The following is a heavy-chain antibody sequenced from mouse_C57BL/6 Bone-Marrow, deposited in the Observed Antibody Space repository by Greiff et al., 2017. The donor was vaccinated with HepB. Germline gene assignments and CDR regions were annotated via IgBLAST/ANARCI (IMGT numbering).Heavy chain of an antibody. J-gene: IGHJ3*01. CDR3: ARDYSNPAWFAY. CDR1: GYTFTSYW. V-gene: IGHV1-55*01. Sequence: VQLQQPGAELVKPGASVKMSCKASGYTFTSYWITWVKQRPGQGLEWIGDIYPGSGSTNYNEKFKSKATLTVDTSSSTAYMQLSSLTSEDSAVYYCARDYSNPAWFAYWGQGTLVTVSA. D-gene: IGHD2-5*01. CDR2: IYPGSGST.